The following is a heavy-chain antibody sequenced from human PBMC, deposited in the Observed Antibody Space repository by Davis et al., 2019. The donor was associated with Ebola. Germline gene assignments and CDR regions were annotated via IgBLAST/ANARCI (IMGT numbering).Heavy chain of an antibody. V-gene: IGHV3-30-3*01. Sequence: GESLKISCAASGFTFSSYAMHWVRQAPGKGLEWVAVISYDGSNKYYADSVKGRFTISRDNSKNTLYLQMNSLRAEDTAVYYCASFPFPQNCSSTTCYKVVVDYWGQGTLVTVSS. D-gene: IGHD2-2*02. CDR2: ISYDGSNK. CDR1: GFTFSSYA. J-gene: IGHJ4*02. CDR3: ASFPFPQNCSSTTCYKVVVDY.